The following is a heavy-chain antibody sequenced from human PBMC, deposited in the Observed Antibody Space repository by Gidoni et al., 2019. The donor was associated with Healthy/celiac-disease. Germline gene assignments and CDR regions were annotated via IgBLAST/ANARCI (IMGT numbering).Heavy chain of an antibody. J-gene: IGHJ4*02. D-gene: IGHD6-19*01. CDR2: VWYDGSNK. CDR1: GVTVSSYG. Sequence: QVQLVESGGGVVQPGRSLRLSWAASGVTVSSYGMHWVRQAPGKGLEWVAVVWYDGSNKYYADSVKGRFTISRDNSKNTLYLQMNSLRAEDTAVYYCARDRIAVAGTLIWLDYWGQGTLVTVSS. CDR3: ARDRIAVAGTLIWLDY. V-gene: IGHV3-33*01.